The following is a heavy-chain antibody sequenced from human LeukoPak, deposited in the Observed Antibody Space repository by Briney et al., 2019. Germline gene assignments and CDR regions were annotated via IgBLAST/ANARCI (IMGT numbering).Heavy chain of an antibody. V-gene: IGHV4-4*07. CDR2: IYTSGST. Sequence: SETLSLTCTVSGGSISSYYWSWIRQPAGKGLEWIGRIYTSGSTNYNPSLKSRVTMSVDTSKNQFSLKLSSVTAADTAVYYCARVGTRGYSYGYPFDYWGQGTLVTVSS. CDR3: ARVGTRGYSYGYPFDY. J-gene: IGHJ4*02. D-gene: IGHD5-18*01. CDR1: GGSISSYY.